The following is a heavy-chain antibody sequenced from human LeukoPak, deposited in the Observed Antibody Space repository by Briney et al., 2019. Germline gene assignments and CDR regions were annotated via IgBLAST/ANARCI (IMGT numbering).Heavy chain of an antibody. CDR2: INGDGSST. V-gene: IGHV3-74*01. CDR3: AREWHDAFDI. J-gene: IGHJ3*02. D-gene: IGHD5-24*01. CDR1: GFSFSFYW. Sequence: GGSLRLSCAASGFSFSFYWMHWVRQAPGKGLVWVSRINGDGSSTTYADSVRGRFTISRDDAKNTLYLEMNSLRAEDTAVYYCAREWHDAFDIWGQGTMVTVSS.